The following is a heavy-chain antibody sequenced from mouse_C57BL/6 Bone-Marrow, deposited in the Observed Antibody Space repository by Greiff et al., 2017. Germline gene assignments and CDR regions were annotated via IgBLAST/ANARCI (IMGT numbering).Heavy chain of an antibody. CDR2: IDPSDSET. D-gene: IGHD3-2*02. Sequence: QVQLQQPGAELVKPGASVKLSCKASGYTFTSYWMHWVKQRPRQGLEWIGNIDPSDSETHYNQKFKDKAPLTVDKSSSTAYLQLSRLPSEDSAVYYGARCSSVSLYYAMDYWGQGTSVTVSS. V-gene: IGHV1-52*01. J-gene: IGHJ4*01. CDR3: ARCSSVSLYYAMDY. CDR1: GYTFTSYW.